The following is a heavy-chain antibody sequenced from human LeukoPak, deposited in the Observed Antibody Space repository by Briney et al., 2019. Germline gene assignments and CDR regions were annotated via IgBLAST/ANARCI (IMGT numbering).Heavy chain of an antibody. D-gene: IGHD6-19*01. CDR1: GFSFSNHY. Sequence: SGGSPRLSCTASGFSFSNHYMRWIRQAPGKGLEWVANINEDGSNKWHLGSVKGRFTVSRDNARNSLYLQMNSLRVEDTAVYYCTRVIVAVPGYFDYFDFWGQGVLVTVSS. J-gene: IGHJ4*02. CDR2: INEDGSNK. V-gene: IGHV3-7*01. CDR3: TRVIVAVPGYFDYFDF.